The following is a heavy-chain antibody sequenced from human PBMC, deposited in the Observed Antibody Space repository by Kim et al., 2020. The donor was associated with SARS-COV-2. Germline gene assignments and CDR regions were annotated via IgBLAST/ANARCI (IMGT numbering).Heavy chain of an antibody. V-gene: IGHV4-31*03. CDR3: ARVLGGYCSSTSCYAIDY. J-gene: IGHJ4*02. CDR2: IYYSGST. D-gene: IGHD2-2*01. CDR1: GGSISSGGYY. Sequence: SETLSLTCTVSGGSISSGGYYWSWIRQHPGKGLEWIGYIYYSGSTYYNPSLKSRVTISVDTSKNQFSLKLSSVTAADTAVYYCARVLGGYCSSTSCYAIDYWGQGTLVTVSS.